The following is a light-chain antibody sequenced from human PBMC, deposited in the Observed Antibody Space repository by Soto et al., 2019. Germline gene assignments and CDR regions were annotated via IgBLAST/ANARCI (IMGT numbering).Light chain of an antibody. Sequence: QSVLTQPRSVSGSPGQSVTISCTGTSSDAGGYNYVSWYQQHPGKAPKLMIYDVSKRPSGVPDRFSGSKSGNTASLTISGLQAEDEADYYCCSYAGSYTLWVFGTGTKVTVL. J-gene: IGLJ1*01. V-gene: IGLV2-11*01. CDR3: CSYAGSYTLWV. CDR1: SSDAGGYNY. CDR2: DVS.